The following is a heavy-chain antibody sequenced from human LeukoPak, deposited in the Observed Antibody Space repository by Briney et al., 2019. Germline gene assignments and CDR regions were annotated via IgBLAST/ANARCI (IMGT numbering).Heavy chain of an antibody. J-gene: IGHJ5*02. CDR2: IYHSGST. CDR3: ARHVGGVRPKNWFDP. CDR1: GYSISSGYY. D-gene: IGHD3-10*02. V-gene: IGHV4-38-2*01. Sequence: SETLSLTCAVSGYSISSGYYWGWIRQPPGKGLEWIGSIYHSGSTYYNPSLKSRVTISVDTSKNQFSLKLSSVTAADTAVYYCARHVGGVRPKNWFDPWGQGTLVTVSS.